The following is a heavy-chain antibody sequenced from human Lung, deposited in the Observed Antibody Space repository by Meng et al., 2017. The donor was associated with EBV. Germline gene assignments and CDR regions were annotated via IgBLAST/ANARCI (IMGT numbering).Heavy chain of an antibody. CDR3: ASSRPLAGNWNYHY. Sequence: QVELRQWGAGLLNPSATLPLTCAVYGWSFSGYHWSWIRQPPGKGLEWIGEINHSGSTNYNPSLKSRVTISVDTSKNQFSLQLNSVTPEDTAVYYCASSRPLAGNWNYHYWGQGTLVTVSS. J-gene: IGHJ4*02. CDR1: GWSFSGYH. CDR2: INHSGST. D-gene: IGHD1-7*01. V-gene: IGHV4-34*01.